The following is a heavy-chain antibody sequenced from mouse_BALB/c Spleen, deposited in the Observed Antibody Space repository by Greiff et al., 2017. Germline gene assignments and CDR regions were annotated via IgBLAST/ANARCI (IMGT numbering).Heavy chain of an antibody. CDR3: APCCNSFAY. Sequence: VQLQQPGAELVRPGALVKLSCKASGFNFNDYYMHWVKQRPEQGLEWIGWIDPENGNTIYDPKFQGKASITADTSSNTAYLQLSSLTSEDTAVYYGAPCCNSFAYWGQGTLVTVSA. CDR2: IDPENGNT. D-gene: IGHD2-1*01. V-gene: IGHV14-1*02. CDR1: GFNFNDYY. J-gene: IGHJ3*01.